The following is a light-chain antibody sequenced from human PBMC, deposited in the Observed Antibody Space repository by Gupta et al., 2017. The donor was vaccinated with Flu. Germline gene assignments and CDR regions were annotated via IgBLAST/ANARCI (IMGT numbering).Light chain of an antibody. CDR2: DDN. CDR3: STRDYSGNYWV. V-gene: IGLV3-19*01. Sequence: GDSLRGYFASWYQQQPGQAPVFVLYDDNSRPSGFPDRFSGSSSGTTSSLTITGAQAEDEADYFCSTRDYSGNYWVFGGGTRLTVL. CDR1: SLRGYF. J-gene: IGLJ2*01.